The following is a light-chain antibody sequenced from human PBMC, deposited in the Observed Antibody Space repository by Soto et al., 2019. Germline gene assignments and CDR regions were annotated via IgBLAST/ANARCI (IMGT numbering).Light chain of an antibody. CDR2: GNN. Sequence: QSVLTQPPSVSGAPGQRVTISCTGSSSYIGAGYDVHWYQQLPGTAPKLLIYGNNNRPSGVPDRFSGSKSGTSASLAITGLQAEDEADYYCQSYDSSLSGYVFGSGTKLTVL. J-gene: IGLJ1*01. CDR3: QSYDSSLSGYV. CDR1: SSYIGAGYD. V-gene: IGLV1-40*01.